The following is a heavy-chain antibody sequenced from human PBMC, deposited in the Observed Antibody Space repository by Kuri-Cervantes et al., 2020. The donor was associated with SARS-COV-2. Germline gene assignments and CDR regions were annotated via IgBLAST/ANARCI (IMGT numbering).Heavy chain of an antibody. CDR1: GGSFSGYY. CDR3: ARSAGVLRFLEWLRGPFDY. CDR2: INHSGST. V-gene: IGHV4-34*01. Sequence: GSLTLSCAVYGGSFSGYYWSWIRQPPGKGLEWIGEINHSGSTNYNPSLKSRVTITVDTSKNQFSLKLSSVTAADTAVYYCARSAGVLRFLEWLRGPFDYWGQGTLVTVSS. D-gene: IGHD3-3*01. J-gene: IGHJ4*02.